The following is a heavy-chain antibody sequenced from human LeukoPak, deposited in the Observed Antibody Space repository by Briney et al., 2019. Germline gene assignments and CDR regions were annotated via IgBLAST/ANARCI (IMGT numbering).Heavy chain of an antibody. CDR1: GYTFTSYY. Sequence: ASVKVSCKASGYTFTSYYMHWVRQAPGQGREWMGAISPGGETTRYAQKFQGRVTMTRDPSTSTVYMELSSLRFDDTAVYYCAREGCSGGTCYAKYFDYWGQGTLVSVSS. D-gene: IGHD2-15*01. V-gene: IGHV1-46*01. J-gene: IGHJ4*02. CDR3: AREGCSGGTCYAKYFDY. CDR2: ISPGGETT.